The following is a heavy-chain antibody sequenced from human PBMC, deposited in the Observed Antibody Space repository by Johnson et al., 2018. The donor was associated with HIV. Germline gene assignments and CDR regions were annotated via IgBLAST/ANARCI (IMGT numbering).Heavy chain of an antibody. J-gene: IGHJ3*02. Sequence: QVQLVESGGGVVKPGGPRRLSCAASGLTFSAYARHWVGKAPGKGLGWKAVIPYDGGNKYSADPLKGRFTISRDNSKNTLYLQMNSLRAKDTAVYYCAREKYTIHAFDIWGQGTMVTVSS. D-gene: IGHD2-2*02. CDR1: GLTFSAYA. CDR2: IPYDGGNK. CDR3: AREKYTIHAFDI. V-gene: IGHV3-30*04.